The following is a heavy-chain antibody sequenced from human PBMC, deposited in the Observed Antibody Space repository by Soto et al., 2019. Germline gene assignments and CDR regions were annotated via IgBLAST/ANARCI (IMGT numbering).Heavy chain of an antibody. V-gene: IGHV1-69*12. CDR1: GGTFSSYA. CDR3: ARGGPENDY. J-gene: IGHJ4*02. Sequence: QVQLVQSGAEVKKPGSSGKFSCKASGGTFSSYAPSWVRQAPGQGLEWRGGIFPMSGATNYAQKFQGRVTFTADESTNTAYLELTSLRSEDTAVYYCARGGPENDYWGQGTLVTVSS. CDR2: IFPMSGAT. D-gene: IGHD1-26*01.